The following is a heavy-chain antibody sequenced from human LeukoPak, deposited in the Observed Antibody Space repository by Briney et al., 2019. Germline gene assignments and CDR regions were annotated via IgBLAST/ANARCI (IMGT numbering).Heavy chain of an antibody. D-gene: IGHD1-26*01. CDR1: GFTFSSYE. J-gene: IGHJ6*03. V-gene: IGHV3-48*03. CDR2: ISSSGSTR. Sequence: PGGSLRLSCAASGFTFSSYEMNWVRQAPGKGLEWVSYISSSGSTRYYADSVKGRFTIPRDNAKNSLYLQMNSLRAEETAIYYCARDPYSGSYGDSYYYYMDVWGKGTTVTISS. CDR3: ARDPYSGSYGDSYYYYMDV.